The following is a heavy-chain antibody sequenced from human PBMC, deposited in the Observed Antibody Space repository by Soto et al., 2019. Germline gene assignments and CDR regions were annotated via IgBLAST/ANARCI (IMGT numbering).Heavy chain of an antibody. Sequence: GGSLRLSCAASGFTFSSYAMHWVRQAPGKGLEWVAVISYDGSNKYYADSVKGRFTISRDNSKNTLYLQMNSLRAEDTAVYYCARNRYALWDGSALVDNFDYWGQGTLVTVSS. V-gene: IGHV3-30-3*01. CDR3: ARNRYALWDGSALVDNFDY. CDR2: ISYDGSNK. D-gene: IGHD3-3*01. CDR1: GFTFSSYA. J-gene: IGHJ4*02.